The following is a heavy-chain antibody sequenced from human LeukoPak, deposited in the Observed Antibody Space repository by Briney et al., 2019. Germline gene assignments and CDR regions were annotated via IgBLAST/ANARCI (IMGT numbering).Heavy chain of an antibody. CDR3: ARVERSGYSYGFDY. Sequence: GGTLRLSFAASGFTFSDYYMSWIRQAPGKGLEWVSYIGSSGSTIYYADSVKGRFTISRDNAKNSLYLQMNSLRAEDTAVYYCARVERSGYSYGFDYWGQGTLVTVSS. V-gene: IGHV3-11*01. CDR1: GFTFSDYY. CDR2: IGSSGSTI. D-gene: IGHD5-18*01. J-gene: IGHJ4*02.